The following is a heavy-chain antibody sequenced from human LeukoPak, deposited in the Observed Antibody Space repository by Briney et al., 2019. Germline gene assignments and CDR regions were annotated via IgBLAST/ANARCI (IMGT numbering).Heavy chain of an antibody. CDR2: IYYSGST. J-gene: IGHJ4*02. CDR3: ARGRMRPYFDY. V-gene: IGHV4-59*01. D-gene: IGHD2/OR15-2a*01. Sequence: SETLSLTCTVSGGSISSYYWSWIRQPPGKGLEWIGYIYYSGSTNYNPSLKSRVTISVDTSKNQFSLKLSSVTAADTAVYYCARGRMRPYFDYWGQGTLVTVSS. CDR1: GGSISSYY.